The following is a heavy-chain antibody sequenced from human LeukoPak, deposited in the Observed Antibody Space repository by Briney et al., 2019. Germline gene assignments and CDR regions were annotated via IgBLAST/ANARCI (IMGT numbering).Heavy chain of an antibody. D-gene: IGHD3-10*01. CDR3: AKDHYYGSGSYSRWVYFDY. CDR2: ISWDGGST. V-gene: IGHV3-43*01. J-gene: IGHJ4*02. Sequence: GGSLRLSCAASGFTFDDYTMHWVRQAPGKGLEWVSLISWDGGSTYYADSVKGRFTISRDNGKNSLYLQMNSLRTEDTALYFCAKDHYYGSGSYSRWVYFDYWGQGTLVTVSS. CDR1: GFTFDDYT.